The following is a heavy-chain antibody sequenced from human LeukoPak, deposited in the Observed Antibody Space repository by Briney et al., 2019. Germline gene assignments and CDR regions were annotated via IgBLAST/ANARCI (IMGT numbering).Heavy chain of an antibody. Sequence: ASVKVSCKASGYTFTGYYMHWVRQAPGQGLEWMGWINPNSGGTNYAQKFQGRVNMTRDTSISTAYMELSRLRSDDTAVYYCATCLGATIYYYYYMDVWGKGTTVTVSS. V-gene: IGHV1-2*02. CDR2: INPNSGGT. D-gene: IGHD1-26*01. J-gene: IGHJ6*03. CDR3: ATCLGATIYYYYYMDV. CDR1: GYTFTGYY.